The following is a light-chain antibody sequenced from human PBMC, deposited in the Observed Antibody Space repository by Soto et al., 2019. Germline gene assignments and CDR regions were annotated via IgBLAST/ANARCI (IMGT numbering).Light chain of an antibody. Sequence: MQITQSPSPLSASVGDRVTSTCRASQSISSWLALYQQKPVKAPXXLIYAASSLQSGVRSSFSGSGSGTDFTLTISSLQPEDFATYYCLQDYNYPWTFGQGTKVDIK. V-gene: IGKV1-6*01. CDR1: QSISSW. CDR2: AAS. CDR3: LQDYNYPWT. J-gene: IGKJ1*01.